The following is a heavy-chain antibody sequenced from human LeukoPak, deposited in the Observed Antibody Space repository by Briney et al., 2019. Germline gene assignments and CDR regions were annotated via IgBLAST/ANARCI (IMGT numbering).Heavy chain of an antibody. V-gene: IGHV3-7*03. J-gene: IGHJ6*03. CDR3: ARVGHGVVVPAAMGYYYMDV. D-gene: IGHD2-2*01. CDR2: IKPDGSEI. Sequence: PGGSLRLSCAASGFTFSSYWMSWVRQAPEKGLEWVAKIKPDGSEIYHVDSVQGRFTISRDNAKNSLYLQMNSLRADDTAVYYCARVGHGVVVPAAMGYYYMDVWGKGTTVTVSS. CDR1: GFTFSSYW.